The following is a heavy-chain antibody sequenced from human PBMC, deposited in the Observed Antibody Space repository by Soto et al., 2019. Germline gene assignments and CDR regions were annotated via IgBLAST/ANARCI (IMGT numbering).Heavy chain of an antibody. CDR3: AIDFPGDYGDWYFDR. CDR2: ISSSSSSI. D-gene: IGHD4-17*01. Sequence: GGSLRLSCAASGFTFSSCNMNWVRQAPGKGLEWVSYISSSSSSIYYADSVKGRFTISRDNAKNSLYLHMNSLRAEDTAVYYCAIDFPGDYGDWYFDRWGRGTLVTVSS. V-gene: IGHV3-48*01. CDR1: GFTFSSCN. J-gene: IGHJ2*01.